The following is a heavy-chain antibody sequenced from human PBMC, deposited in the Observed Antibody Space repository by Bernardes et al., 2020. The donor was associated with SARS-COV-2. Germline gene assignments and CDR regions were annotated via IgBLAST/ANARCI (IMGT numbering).Heavy chain of an antibody. J-gene: IGHJ4*02. V-gene: IGHV4-39*01. D-gene: IGHD4-4*01. Sequence: SETLSLTCTVSGGSFTSGPDDWGWIRQSPGKGLEWIGTIYYSGSTYYNPSLKSRVTISVDTSKNQFSLKLSSVTAADTAVYFCASLSNYIKYWGQGTLVTVSS. CDR1: GGSFTSGPDD. CDR3: ASLSNYIKY. CDR2: IYYSGST.